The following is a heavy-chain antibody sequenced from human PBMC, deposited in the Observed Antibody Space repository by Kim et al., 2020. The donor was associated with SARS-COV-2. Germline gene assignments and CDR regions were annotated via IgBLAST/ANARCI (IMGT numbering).Heavy chain of an antibody. CDR3: ARVTYCGGDCPRDY. J-gene: IGHJ4*02. V-gene: IGHV3-21*01. D-gene: IGHD2-21*02. Sequence: ADSVKGRFTISRDNAKNSLYLQMNSLRAEDTAVYYCARVTYCGGDCPRDYWGQGTLVTVSS.